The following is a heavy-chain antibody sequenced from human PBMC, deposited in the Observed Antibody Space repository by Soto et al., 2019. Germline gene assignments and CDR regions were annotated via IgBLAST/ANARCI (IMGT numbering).Heavy chain of an antibody. Sequence: PGGSLRLSCAASGFTFSSYGMHWVRQAPGKGLEWVAVIWYDGSNKYYADSVKGRFTISRDNSKNTLYLQMNSLRAEDTAVYYCARARPYSSGWYYFDYWGQGTLVTVSS. J-gene: IGHJ4*02. CDR1: GFTFSSYG. D-gene: IGHD6-19*01. CDR2: IWYDGSNK. V-gene: IGHV3-33*01. CDR3: ARARPYSSGWYYFDY.